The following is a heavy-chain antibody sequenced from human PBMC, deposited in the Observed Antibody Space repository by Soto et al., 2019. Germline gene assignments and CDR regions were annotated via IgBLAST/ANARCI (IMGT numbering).Heavy chain of an antibody. Sequence: SETLSLTCTVSGGSVSSGSYYWSWIRQPPGKGLEWIGYIYYSGSTNYNPSLKSRVTISVDTSKNQFSLKLSSVTAADTAVYYCARYXYDSSGYYSFYYYGMDVWGQGTTVTVSS. D-gene: IGHD3-22*01. CDR1: GGSVSSGSYY. J-gene: IGHJ6*02. CDR3: ARYXYDSSGYYSFYYYGMDV. V-gene: IGHV4-61*01. CDR2: IYYSGST.